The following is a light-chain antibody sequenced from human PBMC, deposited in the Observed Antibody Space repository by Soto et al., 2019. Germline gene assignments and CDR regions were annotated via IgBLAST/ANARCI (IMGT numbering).Light chain of an antibody. V-gene: IGKV3-20*01. CDR1: QSVSSTY. Sequence: EIVLTQSPGTLSLSPGERATLSCRASQSVSSTYLAWYQQKPGQAPRLLIFGASSRATGIPDRFSGSGSGTDFTLTISGLEPEDFAVYYGQQYGSSPRKFGQGTRVEIK. CDR3: QQYGSSPRK. J-gene: IGKJ1*01. CDR2: GAS.